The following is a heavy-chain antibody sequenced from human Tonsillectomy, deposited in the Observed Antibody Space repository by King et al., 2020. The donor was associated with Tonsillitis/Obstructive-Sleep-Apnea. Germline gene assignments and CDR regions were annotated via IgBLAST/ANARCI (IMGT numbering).Heavy chain of an antibody. CDR3: ARGPSSYYYYGMDV. Sequence: QLVQSGAEVKKPGASVKVSCKASGYTFTGYYMHWVRQAPGQGLEWMGWINPNSGDTNYAQKFQGRATMTRDTSISTAYMELSRLRSDDTAVSYCARGPSSYYYYGMDVWGQGTTVTVSS. CDR2: INPNSGDT. J-gene: IGHJ6*02. V-gene: IGHV1-2*02. CDR1: GYTFTGYY.